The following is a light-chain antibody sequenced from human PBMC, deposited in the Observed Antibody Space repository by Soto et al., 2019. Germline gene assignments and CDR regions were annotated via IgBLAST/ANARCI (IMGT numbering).Light chain of an antibody. CDR2: EAS. CDR1: QSISWW. CDR3: QQYHTSPWT. Sequence: DIQMTQSPSTLSASVGDSVTITCRASQSISWWVAWFHQRPGKAPKLLSSEASNLEGGVPSRFSGSGYGTEFTLAIRSLQPDDFASYSCQQYHTSPWTFGQGTKVEIK. J-gene: IGKJ1*01. V-gene: IGKV1-5*03.